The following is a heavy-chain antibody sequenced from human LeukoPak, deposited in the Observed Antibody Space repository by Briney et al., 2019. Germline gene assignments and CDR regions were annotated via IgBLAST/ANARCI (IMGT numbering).Heavy chain of an antibody. V-gene: IGHV1-2*02. CDR1: GYTFTGYY. CDR3: AREEGPVVAGNFDY. J-gene: IGHJ4*02. CDR2: INPNSGGT. Sequence: ASVKVPCKASGYTFTGYYMHWVRQAPGQGLEWMGWINPNSGGTNYAQKFQGRVTMTRDTSISTAYMELSRLRSDDTAVYYCAREEGPVVAGNFDYWGQGTLVTVSS. D-gene: IGHD2-15*01.